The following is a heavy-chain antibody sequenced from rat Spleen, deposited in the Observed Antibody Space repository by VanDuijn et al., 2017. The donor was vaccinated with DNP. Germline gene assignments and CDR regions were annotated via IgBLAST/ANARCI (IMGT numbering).Heavy chain of an antibody. D-gene: IGHD1-2*01. Sequence: EVQLVESGGGLVQPGRSLKLSCAASGFSLSDYNMAWVRQVLKKGLEWVATISNDGSTTFYHDSVKGRFTISRDYAKSTLYLQMDSLRSEDTATYYCVRHYSSHLNIPFDYWGQGVMVTVSS. J-gene: IGHJ2*01. CDR3: VRHYSSHLNIPFDY. CDR1: GFSLSDYN. V-gene: IGHV5-7*01. CDR2: ISNDGSTT.